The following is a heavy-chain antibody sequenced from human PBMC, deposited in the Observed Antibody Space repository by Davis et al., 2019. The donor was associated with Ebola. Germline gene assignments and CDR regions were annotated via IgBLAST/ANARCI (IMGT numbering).Heavy chain of an antibody. CDR2: IYSDGSST. CDR3: AREGYYYDSSDGPLYFDY. Sequence: HTGGSLRLSCAASGFTFSNYWMHWVRQAPGEGLVWVSRIYSDGSSTSYADSVKGRFTISRDNAKNTLYLQMNSLRAEDTAVYYCAREGYYYDSSDGPLYFDYWGQGTLVTVSS. J-gene: IGHJ4*02. V-gene: IGHV3-74*01. D-gene: IGHD3-22*01. CDR1: GFTFSNYW.